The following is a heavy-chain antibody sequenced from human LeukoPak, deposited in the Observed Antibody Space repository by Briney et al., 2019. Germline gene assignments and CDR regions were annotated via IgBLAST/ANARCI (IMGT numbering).Heavy chain of an antibody. D-gene: IGHD6-19*01. CDR2: INTNTGNP. V-gene: IGHV7-4-1*02. CDR3: ARVPRGSSGWYHDY. Sequence: ASVKVSCKASGGTFSSYAISWVRQAPGQGLEWMGWINTNTGNPTYAQGFTGRFVFSLDTSVSTAYLQISSLKAEDTAVYYCARVPRGSSGWYHDYWGQGTLVTVSS. J-gene: IGHJ4*02. CDR1: GGTFSSYA.